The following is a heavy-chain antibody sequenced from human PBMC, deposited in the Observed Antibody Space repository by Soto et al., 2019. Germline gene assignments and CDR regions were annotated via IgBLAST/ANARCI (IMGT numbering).Heavy chain of an antibody. CDR3: ARVTTMVRGPPEADAFDI. V-gene: IGHV4-34*01. CDR1: GGSFSGYY. J-gene: IGHJ3*02. D-gene: IGHD3-10*01. CDR2: INHSGST. Sequence: SETLSLTCAVYGGSFSGYYWSWIRQPPGKGLEWIGEINHSGSTNYNPSLKSRVTISVDTSKNQFSLKLSSVTAADTAVYYCARVTTMVRGPPEADAFDIWGQGTMVTVSS.